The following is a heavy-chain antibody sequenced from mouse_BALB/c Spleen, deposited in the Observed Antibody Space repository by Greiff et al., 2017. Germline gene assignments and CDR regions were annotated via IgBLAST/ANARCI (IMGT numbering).Heavy chain of an antibody. D-gene: IGHD4-1*01. CDR3: AKLTGNIRYYAMDY. J-gene: IGHJ4*01. CDR1: GFSLTDYG. V-gene: IGHV2-6-5*01. Sequence: VMLVESGPGLVAPSQSLSITCTVSGFSLTDYGVSWIRQPPGKGLEWLGVIWGGGSTYYNSALKSRLSISKDNSKSQVFLKMNSLQTDDTAMYYCAKLTGNIRYYAMDYWGQGTSVTVSS. CDR2: IWGGGST.